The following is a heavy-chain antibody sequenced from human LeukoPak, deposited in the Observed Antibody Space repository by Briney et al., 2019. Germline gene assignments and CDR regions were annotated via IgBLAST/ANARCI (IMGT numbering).Heavy chain of an antibody. J-gene: IGHJ1*01. D-gene: IGHD2-15*01. CDR1: GGSISSYY. CDR3: ASNTLDCSGGSCYPGYFQH. Sequence: SETLSLTCTVSGGSISSYYWSWIRQPPGKGLEWIGYIYYSGSTNYNPSLKSRVTISVDTSKNLFSLKLSSVTAADTAVYYCASNTLDCSGGSCYPGYFQHWGQGTLVTVSS. V-gene: IGHV4-59*01. CDR2: IYYSGST.